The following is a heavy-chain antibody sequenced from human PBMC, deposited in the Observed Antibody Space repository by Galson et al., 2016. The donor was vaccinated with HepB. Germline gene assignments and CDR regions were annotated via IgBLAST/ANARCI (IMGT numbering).Heavy chain of an antibody. CDR1: GDSVSNNNAG. D-gene: IGHD3-3*01. Sequence: CAISGDSVSNNNAGWYWIRQSPSRGLECLGRTFYRSDWQNDYAESVRSRITINADTSKNQFSLHLSSVTPEDTAVYYCARSYLLGRGFGWWGQGTLVTVSS. CDR3: ARSYLLGRGFGW. CDR2: TFYRSDWQN. J-gene: IGHJ4*02. V-gene: IGHV6-1*01.